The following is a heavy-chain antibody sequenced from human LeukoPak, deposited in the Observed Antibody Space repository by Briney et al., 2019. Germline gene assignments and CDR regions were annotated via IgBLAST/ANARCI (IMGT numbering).Heavy chain of an antibody. CDR1: GGSVSSGGYY. D-gene: IGHD4-17*01. CDR3: ARADVATVTLDY. V-gene: IGHV4-61*08. Sequence: PSETLSLTCTVSGGSVSSGGYYWSWLRQPPEKGLEFIGYIYYTGSTNYNPSLKSRVTISVDTSKNQFSLRLSSVTAADTAVYYCARADVATVTLDYWGQGTLVTVSS. J-gene: IGHJ4*02. CDR2: IYYTGST.